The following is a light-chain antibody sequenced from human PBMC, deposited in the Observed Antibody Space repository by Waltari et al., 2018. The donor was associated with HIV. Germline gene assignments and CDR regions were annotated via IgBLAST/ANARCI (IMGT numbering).Light chain of an antibody. J-gene: IGKJ2*01. CDR1: QSILSTAGNRHY. CDR3: QQYYDAPYT. Sequence: IVMTQSPDSLGVSLGERATIHCKSSQSILSTAGNRHYLAWYQQRPGQAPNLLIYWATTRESGVPDRISGSGSGTDFTLTINSLQAEDVAVYYCQQYYDAPYTFGQGTKVDI. CDR2: WAT. V-gene: IGKV4-1*01.